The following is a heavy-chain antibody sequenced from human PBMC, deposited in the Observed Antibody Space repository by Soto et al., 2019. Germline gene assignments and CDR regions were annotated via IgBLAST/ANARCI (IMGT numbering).Heavy chain of an antibody. CDR3: ASYYYDSSGYYQGVFDY. Sequence: QVQPQESGPGLVKPSGTLSLTCAVSGGSISSSNWWSWVRQPPGKGLEWIGEIYHSGSTNYNPSLKSRVTISVDKSKNQFSLKLSSVTAADTAVYYCASYYYDSSGYYQGVFDYWGQGTLVTVSS. CDR1: GGSISSSNW. D-gene: IGHD3-22*01. V-gene: IGHV4-4*02. CDR2: IYHSGST. J-gene: IGHJ4*02.